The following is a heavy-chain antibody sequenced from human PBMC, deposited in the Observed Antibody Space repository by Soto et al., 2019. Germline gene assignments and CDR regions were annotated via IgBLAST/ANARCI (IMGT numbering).Heavy chain of an antibody. CDR3: ARLEGLATISYYFDF. CDR2: IYYRGNA. J-gene: IGHJ4*02. V-gene: IGHV4-34*01. D-gene: IGHD5-12*01. CDR1: GGSFSGYY. Sequence: SXTLSLTCAVYGGSFSGYYWGWSRQPPGKGLEWIGSIYYRGNAYYNPSLQTRVTISLDKSKSQFSLKLNSVTAADSAVYFCARLEGLATISYYFDFWGPGALVTVSS.